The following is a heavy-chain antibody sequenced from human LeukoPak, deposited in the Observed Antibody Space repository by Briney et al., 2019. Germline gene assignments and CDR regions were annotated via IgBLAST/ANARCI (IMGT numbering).Heavy chain of an antibody. CDR2: IYPGDSDT. CDR3: ARPKNYYDSSGYSFDAFDI. Sequence: PGESLKISCEGSGYSFTSYWIAWVRQMPGKGLEWMGIIYPGDSDTRYSPSFQGQVTISADKSISTAYLQWSSLKASDTAMYYRARPKNYYDSSGYSFDAFDIWGQGTMVTVSS. J-gene: IGHJ3*02. D-gene: IGHD3-22*01. V-gene: IGHV5-51*01. CDR1: GYSFTSYW.